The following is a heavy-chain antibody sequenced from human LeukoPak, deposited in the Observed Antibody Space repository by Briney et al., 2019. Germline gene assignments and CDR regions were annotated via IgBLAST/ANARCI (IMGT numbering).Heavy chain of an antibody. D-gene: IGHD5-18*01. CDR3: ARRGGYSYGMDV. Sequence: GGSLRLSCAASGFTFSSYAMSWVRQAPGEGLEWVSDISGSGGSTYYADSVKGRFTISRDNAKNSLYLQMNSLRAEDTAVYYCARRGGYSYGMDVWGQGTTVTVSS. J-gene: IGHJ6*02. V-gene: IGHV3-23*01. CDR2: ISGSGGST. CDR1: GFTFSSYA.